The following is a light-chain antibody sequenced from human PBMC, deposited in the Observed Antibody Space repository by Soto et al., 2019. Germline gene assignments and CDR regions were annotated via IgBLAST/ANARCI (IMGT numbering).Light chain of an antibody. V-gene: IGKV4-1*01. CDR3: QQYYSIPWT. CDR2: WAS. CDR1: QSVLYSSNNKNY. J-gene: IGKJ1*01. Sequence: DIVMTQSPDSLAVSLGERATINCKSSQSVLYSSNNKNYLAWYQQKSGQPPKLLIYWASTRESGVPDRFSGSGSGADFTLTISSLQAEDVAVYYCQQYYSIPWTFGQGTKVDIK.